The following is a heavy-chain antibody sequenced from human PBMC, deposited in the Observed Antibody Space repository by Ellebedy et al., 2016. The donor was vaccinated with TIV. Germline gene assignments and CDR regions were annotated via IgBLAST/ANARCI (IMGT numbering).Heavy chain of an antibody. J-gene: IGHJ4*02. CDR3: ARGYDSSGYSSCFDY. V-gene: IGHV3-30-3*01. D-gene: IGHD3-22*01. CDR2: ISNDGRNK. CDR1: GFTFSSYA. Sequence: PGGSLRLSCAASGFTFSSYAMHWVRQAPGKGLEWVALISNDGRNKHNADSVKGRFTVSRDNSKNTLYLQMNNLRSDDTAVYYCARGYDSSGYSSCFDYWGQGTLVTVSS.